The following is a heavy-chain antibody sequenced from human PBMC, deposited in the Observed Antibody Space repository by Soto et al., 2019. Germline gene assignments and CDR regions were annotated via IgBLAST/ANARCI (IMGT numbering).Heavy chain of an antibody. D-gene: IGHD3-3*01. CDR2: ISYDGSNK. Sequence: QVQLVESGGGVVQPGRSLRLSCAASGFTFSSYAMHWVRQAPGKGLERVAVISYDGSNKYYADSVKGRFTISRDNSKNTLYLQMNSLRAEDTAVYYCAAGTEWRLDYWGQGTLVTVSS. J-gene: IGHJ4*02. V-gene: IGHV3-30-3*01. CDR3: AAGTEWRLDY. CDR1: GFTFSSYA.